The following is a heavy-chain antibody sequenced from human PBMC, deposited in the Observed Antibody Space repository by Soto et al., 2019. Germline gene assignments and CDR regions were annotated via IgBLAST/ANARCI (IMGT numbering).Heavy chain of an antibody. J-gene: IGHJ3*02. D-gene: IGHD3-16*02. V-gene: IGHV1-3*01. CDR2: LNAGNSNR. CDR1: GYTFTSYA. CDR3: ARGYDFVWGSYRSDAFDI. Sequence: ASVKVSCKASGYTFTSYAISWVRQAPGQRLEWLGWLNAGNSNREYSQKFQGRIIMTKDTSASTAYMELSSLISEDTAVYYCARGYDFVWGSYRSDAFDIWGQGTMVTVSS.